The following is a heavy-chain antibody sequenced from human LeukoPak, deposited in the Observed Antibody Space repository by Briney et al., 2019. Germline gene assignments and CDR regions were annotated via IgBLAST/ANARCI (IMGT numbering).Heavy chain of an antibody. CDR1: GFTFSSYG. D-gene: IGHD6-19*01. V-gene: IGHV3-30*18. J-gene: IGHJ4*02. CDR3: AKDGSSGSFDY. CDR2: ISYDGSNK. Sequence: PGRSLRLSCAASGFTFSSYGMHWVRQAPGKGLEWVAVISYDGSNKYYADSVKGRFTISRDNSKNTLYLQMNSLRAEDTAVYYCAKDGSSGSFDYWGQGTLVTVSS.